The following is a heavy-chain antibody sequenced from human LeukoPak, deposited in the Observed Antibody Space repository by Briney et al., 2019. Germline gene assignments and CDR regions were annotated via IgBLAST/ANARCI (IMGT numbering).Heavy chain of an antibody. D-gene: IGHD3-10*02. V-gene: IGHV3-23*01. CDR1: GFNFNNYN. J-gene: IGHJ3*02. CDR3: AKKSQSHGRGAFDI. Sequence: GGSLRLSCAASGFNFNNYNMTWVRQAPGEGLEWVSIITFSGVSTYYADSVKGRFTISRDNSKNTLYLQMNSLRAEDTAVYYCAKKSQSHGRGAFDIWGQGSMATVSS. CDR2: ITFSGVST.